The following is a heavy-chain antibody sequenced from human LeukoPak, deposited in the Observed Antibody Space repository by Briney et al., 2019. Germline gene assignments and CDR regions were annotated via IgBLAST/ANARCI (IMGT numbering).Heavy chain of an antibody. CDR3: ATIFGVVKGPLSGDDY. J-gene: IGHJ4*02. CDR1: GFTFSSYS. Sequence: PGGSLRLSCAASGFTFSSYSMNWVRQAPGKGLEWVSYISSSSSTIYYADSVKGRFTISRDNAKNSLYLQMNSLRAEDTAVYYCATIFGVVKGPLSGDDYWGQGTLVTVSS. V-gene: IGHV3-48*01. CDR2: ISSSSSTI. D-gene: IGHD3-3*01.